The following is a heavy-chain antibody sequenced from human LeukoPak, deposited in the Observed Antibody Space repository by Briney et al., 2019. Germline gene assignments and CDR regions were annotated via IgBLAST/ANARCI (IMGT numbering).Heavy chain of an antibody. CDR2: MNPNSGNT. D-gene: IGHD2-2*01. CDR1: GYTFTSYD. V-gene: IGHV1-8*03. CDR3: ARGVRIVVVPAAIANWYYFDY. J-gene: IGHJ4*02. Sequence: ASVKVSCKASGYTFTSYDINWVRQATGQGLEWMGWMNPNSGNTGYAQKFQGRVTITRNTSISTAYMELSRLRSEDTAVYYCARGVRIVVVPAAIANWYYFDYWGQGTLVTVSS.